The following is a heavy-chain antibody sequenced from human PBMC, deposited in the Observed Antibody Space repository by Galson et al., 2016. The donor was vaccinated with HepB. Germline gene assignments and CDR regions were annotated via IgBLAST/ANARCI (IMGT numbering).Heavy chain of an antibody. D-gene: IGHD1-1*01. CDR2: INPEGIGIYT. CDR1: GFTFEDYA. J-gene: IGHJ4*02. V-gene: IGHV3-74*01. Sequence: SLRLSCAASGFTFEDYAIHWVRQVPGKGLVRVSRINPEGIGIYTLYADYVKGRFTISRDNAKNTLYLDMTSLRADDTGVYYCARDLNWKLFDYWGQGNLITVSP. CDR3: ARDLNWKLFDY.